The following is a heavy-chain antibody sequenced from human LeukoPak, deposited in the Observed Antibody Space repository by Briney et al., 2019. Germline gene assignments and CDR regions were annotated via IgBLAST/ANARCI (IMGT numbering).Heavy chain of an antibody. CDR1: GFTFSSYA. V-gene: IGHV3-30-3*01. D-gene: IGHD3/OR15-3a*01. CDR3: AREEGDWSPFDY. Sequence: GRSLRLSCAASGFTFSSYAMHWVRQAPGKGLEWVAVISYDGSNKYYADSVKGRFTISRDNSKNTLYLQMNSLRAEDTAVYYCAREEGDWSPFDYWGQGTLVTVSS. CDR2: ISYDGSNK. J-gene: IGHJ4*02.